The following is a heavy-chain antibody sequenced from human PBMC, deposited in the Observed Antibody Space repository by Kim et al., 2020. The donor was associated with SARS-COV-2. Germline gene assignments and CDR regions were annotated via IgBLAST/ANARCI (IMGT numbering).Heavy chain of an antibody. Sequence: GGSLRLSCAASGFTFSSYAMHWVRQAPGKGLEWVAVISYDGSNKYYADSVKGRFTISRDNSKNTLYLQMNSLRAEDTAVYYCGRTTPHYGSGQYWGQGTL. V-gene: IGHV3-30-3*01. J-gene: IGHJ4*02. D-gene: IGHD3-10*01. CDR2: ISYDGSNK. CDR1: GFTFSSYA. CDR3: GRTTPHYGSGQY.